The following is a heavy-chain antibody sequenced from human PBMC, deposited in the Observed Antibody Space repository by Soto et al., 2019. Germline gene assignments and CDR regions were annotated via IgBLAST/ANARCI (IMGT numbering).Heavy chain of an antibody. Sequence: SETLSLTCTVSGGSISSGDYYWSWIRQPPGKGLGWIGYIYYSGSTYYNPSLKSRVTISVDTSKNQFSLKLSSVTAADTAVYYCARGPHNWNERGWFDPWGQGTLVTVSS. J-gene: IGHJ5*02. CDR1: GGSISSGDYY. CDR2: IYYSGST. D-gene: IGHD1-20*01. V-gene: IGHV4-30-4*01. CDR3: ARGPHNWNERGWFDP.